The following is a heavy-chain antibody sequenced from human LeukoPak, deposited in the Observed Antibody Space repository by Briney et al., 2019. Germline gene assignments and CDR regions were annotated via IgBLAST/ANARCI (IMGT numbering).Heavy chain of an antibody. V-gene: IGHV4-39*07. CDR2: IYYSGST. J-gene: IGHJ4*02. CDR3: ARDCLMYSSSPTCC. D-gene: IGHD6-13*01. CDR1: GGSISSSSYY. Sequence: PSETLSLTCTVSGGSISSSSYYWGWIRQPPGKGLEWIGSIYYSGSTYYNPSLKSRVTISVDTSKNQFSLKLSSVTAADTAVYYCARDCLMYSSSPTCCWGQGTLVTVSS.